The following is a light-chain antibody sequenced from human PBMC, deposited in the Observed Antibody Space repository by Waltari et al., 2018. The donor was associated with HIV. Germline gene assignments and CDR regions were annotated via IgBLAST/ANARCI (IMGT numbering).Light chain of an antibody. CDR2: GVI. Sequence: QSALTQPPSASGSPGQSVTLSCTGTSSDVGGYNYVSWHQQHPGKAPKLMIYGVIKGPSGVPDRFSGSKSGNTASLTVSGLQPEDEADYYCSSHAGSKVVFGGGTRLTVL. CDR1: SSDVGGYNY. V-gene: IGLV2-8*01. CDR3: SSHAGSKVV. J-gene: IGLJ2*01.